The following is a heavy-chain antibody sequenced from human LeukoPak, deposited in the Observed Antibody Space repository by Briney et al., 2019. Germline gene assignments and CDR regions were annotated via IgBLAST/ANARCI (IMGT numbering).Heavy chain of an antibody. J-gene: IGHJ3*02. CDR2: INSDGYST. Sequence: PGGSLRLSCAASGYTLRSYWMHWVRQAPGKGLVWVSRINSDGYSTSYAASVKGGFTISRDNAKNTLYMQMNSLRAEDTAVYYCAREARLVPSAHDAFDIRGQGKMVTVSS. CDR1: GYTLRSYW. V-gene: IGHV3-74*01. CDR3: AREARLVPSAHDAFDI. D-gene: IGHD6-19*01.